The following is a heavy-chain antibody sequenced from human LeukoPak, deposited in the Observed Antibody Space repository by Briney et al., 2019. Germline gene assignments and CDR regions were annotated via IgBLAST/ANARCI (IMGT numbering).Heavy chain of an antibody. Sequence: GSLRLSCAASGFTFSSYSMNWVRQPTGKGLEWIGSISYSGSTYYNTSLKSRVTISEDTSKNQFSLKLRSVTAADTAVYYCARHGGRYNWSPSDWGQGTLVTVSS. CDR1: GFTFSSYSMN. D-gene: IGHD1-20*01. CDR3: ARHGGRYNWSPSD. J-gene: IGHJ4*02. CDR2: ISYSGST. V-gene: IGHV4-39*01.